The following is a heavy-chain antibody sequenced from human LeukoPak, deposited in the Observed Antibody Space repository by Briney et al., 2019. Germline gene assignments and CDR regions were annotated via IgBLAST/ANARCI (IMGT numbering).Heavy chain of an antibody. CDR1: GFTFSTYG. CDR2: IRFDGSNK. D-gene: IGHD1-26*01. Sequence: GGSLRLSCAASGFTFSTYGMHWVRQAPGKGLEWVTFIRFDGSNKYYADSVKGRFTISRDNSKNTLYLQMNSLRAEDTAVYYCAKGKSGWDHDAFDIWGQGTMVTVSS. V-gene: IGHV3-30*02. CDR3: AKGKSGWDHDAFDI. J-gene: IGHJ3*02.